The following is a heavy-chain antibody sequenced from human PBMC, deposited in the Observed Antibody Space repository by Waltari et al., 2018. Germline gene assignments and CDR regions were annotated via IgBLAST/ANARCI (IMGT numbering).Heavy chain of an antibody. CDR1: GGSISTNYN. CDR2: MQYRGST. V-gene: IGHV4-39*01. J-gene: IGHJ1*01. Sequence: QLQLQESGPGLVKHSETLSLTCTVSGGSISTNYNWGWIRQPPGKGLEWMGNMQYRGSTFYNPSLESRVTISLDTWKNQFSLRLSSVGAADTAVYFCGRIAFGDEGGYFQYWGQGTLVTVSS. D-gene: IGHD4-17*01. CDR3: GRIAFGDEGGYFQY.